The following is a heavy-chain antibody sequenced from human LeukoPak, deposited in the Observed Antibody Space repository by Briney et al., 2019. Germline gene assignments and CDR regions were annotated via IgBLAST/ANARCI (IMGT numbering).Heavy chain of an antibody. J-gene: IGHJ3*02. CDR1: GGTFNSYA. CDR2: IIPIFGTA. Sequence: SVTVSFKASGGTFNSYAISWVRQAPGQGLEWMGGIIPIFGTANYAQKFQGRVTITADKSTSTAYMELSSLRSEDTAVYYCVRDSAAGSGGLDAFDIWGQGTMVTVSS. CDR3: VRDSAAGSGGLDAFDI. D-gene: IGHD3-16*01. V-gene: IGHV1-69*06.